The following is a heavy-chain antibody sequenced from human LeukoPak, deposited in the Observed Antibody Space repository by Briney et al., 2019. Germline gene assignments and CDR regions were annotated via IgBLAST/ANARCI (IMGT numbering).Heavy chain of an antibody. CDR2: IRYDGSNK. CDR3: AKDTTFYGSGNYLYYYWLDV. D-gene: IGHD3-10*01. Sequence: GGSLRLSCAASGFTFSSYVMHWVRQAPGKGLEWVAFIRYDGSNKDYADSVKGRFTISRDNSKNTLYPQMNSLRAEDTAVYYCAKDTTFYGSGNYLYYYWLDVWGKGTTVTVSS. CDR1: GFTFSSYV. J-gene: IGHJ6*03. V-gene: IGHV3-30*02.